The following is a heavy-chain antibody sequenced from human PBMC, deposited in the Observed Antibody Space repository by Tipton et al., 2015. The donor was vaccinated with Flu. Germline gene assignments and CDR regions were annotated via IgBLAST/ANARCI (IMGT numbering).Heavy chain of an antibody. CDR1: GGSISSYY. CDR2: IYYSGNT. Sequence: TLSLTCTVSGGSISSYYWSWIRQPPGKGLEWIGNIYYSGNTNYNPSLKSRLTISVDTSKNQFSLKLSSVTAADTAVYYCARDIGGAVAGTLWGYNWFDPWGQGTLVTVSS. V-gene: IGHV4-59*12. CDR3: ARDIGGAVAGTLWGYNWFDP. D-gene: IGHD6-19*01. J-gene: IGHJ5*02.